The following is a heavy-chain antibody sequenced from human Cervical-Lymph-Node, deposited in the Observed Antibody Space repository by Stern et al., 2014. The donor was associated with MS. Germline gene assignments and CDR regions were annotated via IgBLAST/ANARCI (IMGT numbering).Heavy chain of an antibody. CDR3: ARVNPQVVGDAFDI. V-gene: IGHV5-51*03. CDR1: GYSFTTYW. Sequence: VQLVQSGAEVKKPGESLKISCKGSGYSFTTYWIAWVRQMPGKGLEWMGIIYPGDSDTRYRSSFQGQVTISTDKSISTAYLQWSSLKASDSAMYYCARVNPQVVGDAFDIWGQGTVVTVSS. J-gene: IGHJ3*02. D-gene: IGHD2-15*01. CDR2: IYPGDSDT.